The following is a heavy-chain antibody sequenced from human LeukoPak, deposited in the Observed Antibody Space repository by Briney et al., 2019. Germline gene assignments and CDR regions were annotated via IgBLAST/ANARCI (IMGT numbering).Heavy chain of an antibody. Sequence: GASVKVSCKASGYTFTGYYMHWVRQAPGQGLEWMGWINPKRGGTNYAQKFQGRVTMTRGTSISTASLELSRLRSDDTAVYYCAKIGGQSTWFDPWGQGTLDTVSS. J-gene: IGHJ5*02. D-gene: IGHD2/OR15-2a*01. CDR1: GYTFTGYY. V-gene: IGHV1-2*02. CDR2: INPKRGGT. CDR3: AKIGGQSTWFDP.